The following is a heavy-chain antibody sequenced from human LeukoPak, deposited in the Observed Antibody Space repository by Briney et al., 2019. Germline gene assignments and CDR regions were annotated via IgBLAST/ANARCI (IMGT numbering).Heavy chain of an antibody. CDR2: IKQDGSEK. Sequence: GGSLRLSCAAAGFTFTSYSMNWVRQAPGKGLEWVANIKQDGSEKYYVDSVKGRFTISRDNAKNSLYLQMNSLRAEDTAVYYCARSIRFFLDYWGQGTLVTVSS. CDR1: GFTFTSYS. V-gene: IGHV3-7*01. J-gene: IGHJ4*02. D-gene: IGHD3-3*01. CDR3: ARSIRFFLDY.